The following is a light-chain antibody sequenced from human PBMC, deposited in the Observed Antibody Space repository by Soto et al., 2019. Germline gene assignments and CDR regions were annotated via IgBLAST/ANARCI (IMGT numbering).Light chain of an antibody. J-gene: IGLJ1*01. CDR3: SSYAGTSTYV. Sequence: QSVLTQPASVSGSPGQSITISCTGTRSDIGSYNLVSWYQHLPDKAPKLMIYEGNTRPSGVSNRFSGSKSDNTASLTISGLQPEDEPVYFCSSYAGTSTYVFGSGTKVTVL. CDR1: RSDIGSYNL. CDR2: EGN. V-gene: IGLV2-23*01.